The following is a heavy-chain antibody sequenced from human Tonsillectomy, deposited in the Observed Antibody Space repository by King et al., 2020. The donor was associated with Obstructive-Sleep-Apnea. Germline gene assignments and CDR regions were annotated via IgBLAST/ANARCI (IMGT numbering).Heavy chain of an antibody. CDR3: ANPSGGRWFGELSHLSDFDF. V-gene: IGHV3-23*04. J-gene: IGHJ4*02. Sequence: DVQLVESGGGFLQPGGSLRLSWAASGFTFCRFAMGWVRQTPRKGLEWVSAISTSGGDTFYADAVKGRFTISRDNSKNTLYLQMNNLRLEDTAVYYCANPSGGRWFGELSHLSDFDFWGQGTLVTVPS. CDR2: ISTSGGDT. D-gene: IGHD3-10*01. CDR1: GFTFCRFA.